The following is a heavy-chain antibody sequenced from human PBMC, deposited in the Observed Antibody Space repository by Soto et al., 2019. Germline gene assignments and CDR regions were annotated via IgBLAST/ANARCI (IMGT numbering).Heavy chain of an antibody. CDR1: GFTFSSYS. CDR2: ISSSSSYI. V-gene: IGHV3-21*01. Sequence: PGGSLRLSCAASGFTFSSYSMNWVRQAPGKGLEWVSSISSSSSYIYYADSVKGRFTISRDNAKNSLYLQMNSLRAEDTAVYYCASKYSSSPFYYYGMDVWGQGTTVTVSS. D-gene: IGHD6-6*01. CDR3: ASKYSSSPFYYYGMDV. J-gene: IGHJ6*02.